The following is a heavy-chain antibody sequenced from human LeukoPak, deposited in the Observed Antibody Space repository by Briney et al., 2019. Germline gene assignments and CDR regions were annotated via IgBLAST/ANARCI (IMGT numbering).Heavy chain of an antibody. CDR2: INHRGDT. V-gene: IGHV4-34*01. Sequence: SETLSLTCAVYGGSFSAYYCSWIRQSPGKGLEWIAEINHRGDTNYNPSVKSRGSISVDTSKNQFSLKVTSLTAADTAVYYCARGPTISETGYFDYWGQGTLVTVSS. CDR1: GGSFSAYY. D-gene: IGHD1-14*01. J-gene: IGHJ4*03. CDR3: ARGPTISETGYFDY.